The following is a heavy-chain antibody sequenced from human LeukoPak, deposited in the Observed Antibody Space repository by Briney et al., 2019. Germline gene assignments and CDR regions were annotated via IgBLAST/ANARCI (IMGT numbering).Heavy chain of an antibody. CDR2: INPNSGGT. CDR3: ARALYSSSSEFNY. J-gene: IGHJ4*02. CDR1: GYTSTGYY. D-gene: IGHD6-6*01. V-gene: IGHV1-2*02. Sequence: ASVKVSCKASGYTSTGYYMHWVRQAPGQGLEWMGWINPNSGGTNYAQKFQGRVTMTRDTSISTAYMELSRLRSDDTAVYYCARALYSSSSEFNYWGQGTLVTVSS.